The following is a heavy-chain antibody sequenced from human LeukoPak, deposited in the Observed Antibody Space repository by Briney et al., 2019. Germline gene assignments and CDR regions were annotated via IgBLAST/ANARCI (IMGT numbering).Heavy chain of an antibody. V-gene: IGHV1-2*02. J-gene: IGHJ6*02. CDR2: INPNSGGT. Sequence: ASVKVSCKASGYSFTGYYMHWVRQAPGQGLEWMGWINPNSGGTNYAQKFQGRVAMTRDTSITTAYMELSRLGSDDTAVYYCARGVLGYCSSGSCSSGMDVWGQGTTVTVSS. D-gene: IGHD2-15*01. CDR3: ARGVLGYCSSGSCSSGMDV. CDR1: GYSFTGYY.